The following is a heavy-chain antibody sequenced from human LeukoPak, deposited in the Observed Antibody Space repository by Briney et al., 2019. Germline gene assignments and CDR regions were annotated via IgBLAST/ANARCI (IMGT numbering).Heavy chain of an antibody. CDR2: VKPDGTVK. V-gene: IGHV3-7*01. CDR1: GGSINSYY. J-gene: IGHJ4*02. Sequence: ETLSLTCTVSGGSINSYYWSWIRQPPGRGLEWVAIVKPDGTVKDYVESVRGRFTISRDNAKNLLHLQMDSLRAEDTALYYCVRDALETSGPRFDYWGQGTLVTVSS. CDR3: VRDALETSGPRFDY.